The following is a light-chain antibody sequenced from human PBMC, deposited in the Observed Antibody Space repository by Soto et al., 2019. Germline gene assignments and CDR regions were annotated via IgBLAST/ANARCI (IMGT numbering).Light chain of an antibody. J-gene: IGLJ2*01. CDR3: SSYTTSSTLV. CDR2: EVT. Sequence: QSALTQPASVSGSPGQSITISCTGTSSDVGGYKYVSWYQQHPGKAPKLIIYEVTNRPSGISNHFSGSKSGNTASLTISGLQAEDEADYFCSSYTTSSTLVFGRGTQLTVL. CDR1: SSDVGGYKY. V-gene: IGLV2-14*01.